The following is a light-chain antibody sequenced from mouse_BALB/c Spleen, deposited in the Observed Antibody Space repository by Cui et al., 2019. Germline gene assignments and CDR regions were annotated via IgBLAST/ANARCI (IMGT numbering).Light chain of an antibody. CDR3: QQLYSTPYT. J-gene: IGKJ2*01. CDR2: AAT. CDR1: QTIGTW. Sequence: DIQMTQTPASQSASLGESVTITCLASQTIGTWLACYQQKPGRSPQLLIYAATSLADGVPSRCISSGSCTKFSFKISSLQAEDVVSYYCQQLYSTPYTFGGGTKLEIK. V-gene: IGKV12-98*01.